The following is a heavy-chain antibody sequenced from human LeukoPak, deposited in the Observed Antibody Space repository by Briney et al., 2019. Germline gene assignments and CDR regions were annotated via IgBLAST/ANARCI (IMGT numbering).Heavy chain of an antibody. Sequence: GESLKISCKGSGYRFSSYWIGWVRQMPGKGLEWMGTIYPGDSETRYSPSFQGQVTLSADKSISTAYLQWSSLKASDTAMYYCARLPTRCCDAFDIWGQGTMVTVSS. V-gene: IGHV5-51*01. CDR3: ARLPTRCCDAFDI. J-gene: IGHJ3*02. CDR2: IYPGDSET. CDR1: GYRFSSYW. D-gene: IGHD2-2*01.